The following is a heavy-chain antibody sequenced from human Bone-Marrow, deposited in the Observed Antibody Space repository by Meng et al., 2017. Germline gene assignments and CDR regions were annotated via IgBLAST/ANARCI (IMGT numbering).Heavy chain of an antibody. J-gene: IGHJ6*02. CDR3: ARGPWVGRYYYYGMDV. CDR2: IYTSGST. Sequence: SETLSLTCTVSGGSISSYYWSWIRQPAGKGLEWIGRIYTSGSTNYNPSLKSRVTMSVDTSKNQFSLKLSSVTAADTAVYYCARGPWVGRYYYYGMDVWGQGTTVTVSS. D-gene: IGHD1-26*01. V-gene: IGHV4-4*07. CDR1: GGSISSYY.